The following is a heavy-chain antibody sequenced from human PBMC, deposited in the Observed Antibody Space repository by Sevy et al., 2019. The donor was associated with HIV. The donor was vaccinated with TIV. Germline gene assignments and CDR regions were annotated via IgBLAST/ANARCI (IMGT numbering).Heavy chain of an antibody. CDR1: GFTFSTYA. D-gene: IGHD4-17*01. CDR3: ARASTVTGY. CDR2: ISGSGGDT. V-gene: IGHV3-23*01. Sequence: GGSLRLSCAASGFTFSTYAMSWVRQAPGKGLGWVSVISGSGGDTYYADSVKGRFTISRDNSKNTLYLQMNSLRAEDTAVYYCARASTVTGYWGQGTLVTVSS. J-gene: IGHJ4*02.